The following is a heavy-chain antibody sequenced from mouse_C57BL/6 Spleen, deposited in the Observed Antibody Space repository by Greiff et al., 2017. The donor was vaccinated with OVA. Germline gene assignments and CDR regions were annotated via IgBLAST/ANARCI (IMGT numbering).Heavy chain of an antibody. CDR2: IDPSDSYT. CDR1: GYTFTSYW. J-gene: IGHJ2*01. Sequence: VQLQQSGAELVKPGASVKLSCKASGYTFTSYWMQWVKQRPGQGLEWIGEIDPSDSYTNYNQKFKGKATLTVDTSSSTAYMQLSSLTSEDSAVYYCARRGVARYFDYWGQGTTLTVSS. D-gene: IGHD1-1*01. CDR3: ARRGVARYFDY. V-gene: IGHV1-50*01.